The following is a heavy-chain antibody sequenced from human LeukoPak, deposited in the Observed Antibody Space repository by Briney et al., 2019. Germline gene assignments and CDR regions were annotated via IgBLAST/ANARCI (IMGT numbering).Heavy chain of an antibody. J-gene: IGHJ4*02. D-gene: IGHD6-19*01. V-gene: IGHV3-9*03. Sequence: GRSLRLSCAASGFSFDNYAMHWVRQAPGKGLEWVSGISWNSGSTGYADSVRGRFTISRDNAKNSLYLQMNSLRAEDMAVYYCAKGHSGGWYSHFDSWGQGTLVTVSS. CDR2: ISWNSGST. CDR3: AKGHSGGWYSHFDS. CDR1: GFSFDNYA.